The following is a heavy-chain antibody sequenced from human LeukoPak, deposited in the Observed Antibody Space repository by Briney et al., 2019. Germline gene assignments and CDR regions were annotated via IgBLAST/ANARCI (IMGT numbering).Heavy chain of an antibody. CDR3: ARAPSEIGGYYPEYFRH. D-gene: IGHD3-22*01. CDR2: IKSDGST. Sequence: GGSLRLSCAASGFTFSTYWIHWVRQAPGKGLVWVSRIKSDGSTNYADSVKGRFTISRDNAKNTVSLQMNSLRPEDTGVYYCARAPSEIGGYYPEYFRHWGQGTLVTVSS. CDR1: GFTFSTYW. V-gene: IGHV3-74*01. J-gene: IGHJ1*01.